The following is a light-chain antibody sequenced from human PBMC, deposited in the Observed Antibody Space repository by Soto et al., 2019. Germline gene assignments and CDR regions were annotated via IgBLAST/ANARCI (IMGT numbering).Light chain of an antibody. V-gene: IGKV1-5*01. CDR3: QQYNSYPT. J-gene: IGKJ1*01. CDR2: DAS. Sequence: DIQMTRSPSTLSASVGDRVTITCRASQSISSWLAWYQQKPGKAPKLLIYDASSLESGVPSRFSGSGSGTEFTLTISSLQPDDFATYYCQQYNSYPTFGQGTKVYIK. CDR1: QSISSW.